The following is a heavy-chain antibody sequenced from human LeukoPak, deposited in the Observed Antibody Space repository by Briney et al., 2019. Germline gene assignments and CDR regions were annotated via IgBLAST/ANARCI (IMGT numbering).Heavy chain of an antibody. V-gene: IGHV3-23*01. CDR3: AKERGIVVVPAAGDAFDI. CDR1: GFTFSSYW. Sequence: PGGSLRLSCAASGFTFSSYWMSWVRQAPGKGLEWVSAISGSGGSTYYADSVKGRFTISRDNSKNTLYLQMNSLRAEDTAVYYCAKERGIVVVPAAGDAFDIWGQGTMVTVSS. D-gene: IGHD2-2*01. J-gene: IGHJ3*02. CDR2: ISGSGGST.